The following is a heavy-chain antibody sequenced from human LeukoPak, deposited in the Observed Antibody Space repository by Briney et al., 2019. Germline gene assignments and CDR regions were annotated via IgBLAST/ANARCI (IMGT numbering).Heavy chain of an antibody. V-gene: IGHV3-30*18. CDR1: GFTFSSYG. CDR2: ISYDGSNK. J-gene: IGHJ4*02. D-gene: IGHD6-19*01. CDR3: AKGGWYQYYFDY. Sequence: PGRSLRLSCAASGFTFSSYGMHWVRQAPGKGLEWVAVISYDGSNKYYADSVKGRFTISRDNSKNTLYLQMNSLRAEDTAVYYCAKGGWYQYYFDYWGQGTLVTVSS.